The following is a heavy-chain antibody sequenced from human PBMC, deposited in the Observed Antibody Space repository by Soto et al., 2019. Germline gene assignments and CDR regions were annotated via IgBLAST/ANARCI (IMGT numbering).Heavy chain of an antibody. V-gene: IGHV4-31*03. CDR1: GGSLSSGGYY. CDR3: ARGGVVVAAIDYYFDY. J-gene: IGHJ4*02. CDR2: IHYSGST. D-gene: IGHD2-21*02. Sequence: SETLSLTCTVAGGSLSSGGYYWTWIRQQPGKGLEWIGYIHYSGSTYYNPSLKSRVTMSVDTSKNQFSLKLSSVTAADTAIYYCARGGVVVAAIDYYFDYSGQGTLVTVSS.